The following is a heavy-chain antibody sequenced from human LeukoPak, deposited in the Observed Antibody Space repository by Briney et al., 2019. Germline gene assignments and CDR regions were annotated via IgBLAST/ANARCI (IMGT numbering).Heavy chain of an antibody. CDR2: ISYDGSNK. V-gene: IGHV3-30-3*01. D-gene: IGHD2-15*01. J-gene: IGHJ4*02. CDR1: GFTFSSYA. CDR3: ARDAWSFDY. Sequence: PGGSLRLSCAASGFTFSSYAMHWVRQAPGKGLEWVAVISYDGSNKYYADSVKGRFTISRDNFKSTLYLQMNSLRVEDTAVYYCARDAWSFDYWGQGTLVTVSS.